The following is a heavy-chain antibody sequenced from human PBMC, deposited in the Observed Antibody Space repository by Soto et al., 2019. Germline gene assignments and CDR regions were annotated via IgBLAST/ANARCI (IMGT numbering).Heavy chain of an antibody. D-gene: IGHD2-2*01. V-gene: IGHV3-66*01. CDR3: ARERDCSSTSFPGGIWFDP. J-gene: IGHJ5*02. CDR1: GFTVSSNY. CDR2: IYSCGST. Sequence: GGSMRLSCPASGFTVSSNYMSWVRQATGKGLEWDSVIYSCGSTYYADSVKGSFTISRDNSKKPLYLQMNSLRAEDTAVYYCARERDCSSTSFPGGIWFDPWGEGTVVTVSA.